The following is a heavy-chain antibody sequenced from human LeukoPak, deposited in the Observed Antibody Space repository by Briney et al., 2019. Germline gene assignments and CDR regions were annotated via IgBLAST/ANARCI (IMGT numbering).Heavy chain of an antibody. CDR1: GFTFSSYA. D-gene: IGHD1-26*01. V-gene: IGHV3-30*04. Sequence: PGGSLRLSCAASGFTFSSYAMHWVRQAPGKGLEWVAVISYDGSNKYYADSAKGRFTISRDNSKNTLYLQMNSLRAEDTAVYYCASKPSGSYIPGDYWGQGTLVTVSS. CDR3: ASKPSGSYIPGDY. CDR2: ISYDGSNK. J-gene: IGHJ4*02.